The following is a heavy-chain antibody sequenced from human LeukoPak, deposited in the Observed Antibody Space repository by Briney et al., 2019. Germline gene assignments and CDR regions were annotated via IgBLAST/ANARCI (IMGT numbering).Heavy chain of an antibody. CDR2: INYMGST. CDR1: GDSITTYY. Sequence: SETLSLTCTVSGDSITTYYWSWIRQPPGKGLEWIGYINYMGSTNYNPSLKNRVSISADLSKTQFTLRLRSVTAADTAVYFCARGVTAAASSWGQGTLVTVSS. J-gene: IGHJ5*02. D-gene: IGHD6-13*01. V-gene: IGHV4-59*01. CDR3: ARGVTAAASS.